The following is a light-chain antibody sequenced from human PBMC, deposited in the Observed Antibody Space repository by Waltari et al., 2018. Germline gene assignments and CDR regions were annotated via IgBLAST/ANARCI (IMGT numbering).Light chain of an antibody. J-gene: IGKJ4*01. CDR1: QSVSSSY. CDR2: GAS. CDR3: QQYSTALPLT. V-gene: IGKV3-20*01. Sequence: EIVLTQSPGTLSLSPGERATLSCRASQSVSSSYLAWYQQKSGQAPRLLIYGASSRATGIPDRFRGSGSGIDFTLTISGLEPEDVAVYYCQQYSTALPLTFGGGTKVEIK.